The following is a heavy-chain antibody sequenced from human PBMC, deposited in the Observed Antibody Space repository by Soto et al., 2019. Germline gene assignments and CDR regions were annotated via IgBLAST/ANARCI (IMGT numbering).Heavy chain of an antibody. D-gene: IGHD6-13*01. Sequence: SVKVSCKASGYTFTSYAMHWVRQAPGQRLEWMGRIIPILGIANYAQKFQGRVTITADKSTSTAYMELSSLRSEDTAVYYCARVPSIAAAGILDPWGQGTLVTVSS. V-gene: IGHV1-69*04. CDR3: ARVPSIAAAGILDP. CDR2: IIPILGIA. CDR1: GYTFTSYA. J-gene: IGHJ5*02.